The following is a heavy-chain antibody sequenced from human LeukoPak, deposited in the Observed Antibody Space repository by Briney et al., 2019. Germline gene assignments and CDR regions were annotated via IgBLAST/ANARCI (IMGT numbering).Heavy chain of an antibody. J-gene: IGHJ3*02. D-gene: IGHD4-11*01. CDR3: ARTVSQFDAFDI. CDR2: INPNSGGT. V-gene: IGHV1-2*02. CDR1: GYTFTGYY. Sequence: ASVKVSCKASGYTFTGYYMHWVRQAPGQGLEWMGWINPNSGGTNYAQKFQGRVTMTRDTPISTAYMELSRLRSDDTAVYYCARTVSQFDAFDIWGQGTMVTVSS.